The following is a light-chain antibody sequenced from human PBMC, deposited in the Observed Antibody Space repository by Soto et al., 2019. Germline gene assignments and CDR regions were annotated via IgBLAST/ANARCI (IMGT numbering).Light chain of an antibody. CDR3: QQYDNLPLT. CDR2: DAS. CDR1: QDISNY. Sequence: DIQITQSQSSLSASVGDRVTITCQASQDISNYLNWYQQKPGKAPKLLIYDASNLETGVPSRFSGSGSGADFTFTISSLQPEDIATYYCQQYDNLPLTFGGGTKVDI. V-gene: IGKV1-33*01. J-gene: IGKJ4*01.